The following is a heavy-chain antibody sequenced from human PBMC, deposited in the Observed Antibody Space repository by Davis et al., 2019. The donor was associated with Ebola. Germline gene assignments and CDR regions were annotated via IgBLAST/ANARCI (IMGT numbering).Heavy chain of an antibody. J-gene: IGHJ6*02. Sequence: AASVKVSCKASGYTFTSYGISWVRQAPGQGLEWMGGIIPIFGTANYAQKFQGRVTITADESTSTAYMELSSLRSEDTAVYYCAREGCSGGSCYSLGYYYYYGMDVWGQGTTVTVSS. CDR1: GYTFTSYG. CDR3: AREGCSGGSCYSLGYYYYYGMDV. V-gene: IGHV1-69*13. CDR2: IIPIFGTA. D-gene: IGHD2-15*01.